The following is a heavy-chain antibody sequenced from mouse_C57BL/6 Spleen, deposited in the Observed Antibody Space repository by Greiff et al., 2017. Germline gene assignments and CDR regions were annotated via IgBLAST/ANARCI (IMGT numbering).Heavy chain of an antibody. CDR1: GYAFSSSW. J-gene: IGHJ3*01. Sequence: QVQLKESGPELVKPGASVKISCKASGYAFSSSWMNWVKQRPGKGLEWIGRIYPGDGDTNYNGKFKGKATLTADKSSSTAYMQLSGLTSEDSAVYFCAREGSGFAYWGQGTLVTVSA. CDR3: AREGSGFAY. CDR2: IYPGDGDT. V-gene: IGHV1-82*01. D-gene: IGHD3-2*02.